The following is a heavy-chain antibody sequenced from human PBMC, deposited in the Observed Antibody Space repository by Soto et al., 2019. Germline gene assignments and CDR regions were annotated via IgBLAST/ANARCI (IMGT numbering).Heavy chain of an antibody. V-gene: IGHV3-11*01. CDR1: GFTFSDYY. D-gene: IGHD3-10*01. J-gene: IGHJ5*02. Sequence: GGSLRLSCAASGFTFSDYYMSWIRQAPGKGLEWVSYISSSGSTIYYADSVKGRFTISRDNAKNSLYLQMNSLRAEDTAVYYCASLEGYYGSAPNWFDPWGQGTLVTGSS. CDR2: ISSSGSTI. CDR3: ASLEGYYGSAPNWFDP.